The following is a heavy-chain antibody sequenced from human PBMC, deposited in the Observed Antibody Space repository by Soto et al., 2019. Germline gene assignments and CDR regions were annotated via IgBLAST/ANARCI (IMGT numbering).Heavy chain of an antibody. CDR1: GFTFSRNW. CDR2: IKEDGSEK. Sequence: PGGSLRLSCAASGFTFSRNWMSWVRQAPGKGLEWVANIKEDGSEKYYVDSVKGRFTISRDNAKNSLYLQMKSLRAEDTAVYYCARDVDHNVVDTVLRPCDYWGQGTLVTVSS. J-gene: IGHJ4*02. CDR3: ARDVDHNVVDTVLRPCDY. D-gene: IGHD2-21*01. V-gene: IGHV3-7*01.